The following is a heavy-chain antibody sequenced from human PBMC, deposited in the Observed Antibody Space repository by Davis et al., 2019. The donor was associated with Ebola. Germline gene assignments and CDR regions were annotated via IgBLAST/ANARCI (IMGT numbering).Heavy chain of an antibody. J-gene: IGHJ6*02. CDR2: INPSGGST. Sequence: ASVKVSCKASGYTFTSYYMHWVRQALGQGLEWMGIINPSGGSTSYAQKFQGRVTMTRDTSTSTVYMELGSLRSEDTAVYYCARAQYCSSTSCYLLGMDVWGQGTTVTVSS. CDR3: ARAQYCSSTSCYLLGMDV. V-gene: IGHV1-46*01. CDR1: GYTFTSYY. D-gene: IGHD2-2*01.